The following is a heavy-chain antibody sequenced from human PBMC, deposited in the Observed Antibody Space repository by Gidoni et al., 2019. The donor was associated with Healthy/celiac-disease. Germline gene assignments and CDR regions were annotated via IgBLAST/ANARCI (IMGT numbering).Heavy chain of an antibody. CDR2: INHSGRP. CDR1: GGSFSGYY. CDR3: ARGFMYYYDSSGYYPDVAFDI. V-gene: IGHV4-34*01. D-gene: IGHD3-22*01. Sequence: QVQLQQWGAGLLKPSETLSLTCAVYGGSFSGYYWSWIRQPPGKGLEWIGEINHSGRPTDNPSLKSRVTISVDTSKNQFSLKLSSVTAADTAVYYCARGFMYYYDSSGYYPDVAFDIWGQGTMVTVSS. J-gene: IGHJ3*02.